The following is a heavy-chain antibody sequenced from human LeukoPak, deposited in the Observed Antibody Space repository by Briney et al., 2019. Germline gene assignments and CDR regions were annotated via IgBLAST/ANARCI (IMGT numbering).Heavy chain of an antibody. D-gene: IGHD3-22*01. CDR1: GFTFGDYA. V-gene: IGHV3-49*03. Sequence: PGGSLRLSCTASGFTFGDYAMSWFRQAPGKGLEWVGFIRSKAYGGTTEYAASVKGRFTISRDDSKSIAYLQMNSLKTEDTAVYYCTRTYYYDSPNAFDIWGQGTMVTVSS. J-gene: IGHJ3*02. CDR2: IRSKAYGGTT. CDR3: TRTYYYDSPNAFDI.